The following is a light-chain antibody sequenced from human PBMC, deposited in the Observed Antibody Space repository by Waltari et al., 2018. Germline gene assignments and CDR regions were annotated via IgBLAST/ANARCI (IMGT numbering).Light chain of an antibody. J-gene: IGLJ3*02. V-gene: IGLV8-61*01. CDR3: SMYMGSGVWV. CDR1: SGSVSSTSY. Sequence: QTVVTQEPSLSVSPGGTVTLTCALSSGSVSSTSYPTCYQPTPGQAPRTFGYKGKSRSSVVPDRFAGSIRGNTTALTFTGAQADDESGYYCSMYMGSGVWVFGGGTKLTVL. CDR2: KGK.